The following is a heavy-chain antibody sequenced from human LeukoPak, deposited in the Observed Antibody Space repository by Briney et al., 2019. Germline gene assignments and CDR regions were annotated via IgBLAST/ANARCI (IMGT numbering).Heavy chain of an antibody. J-gene: IGHJ5*02. CDR3: ARGLRIVVVPAARGNWFDP. Sequence: ASVKVSCKASGYTFTGYYMHWVRQAPGQGLEWMGWINPNSGGTNYAQKFQGRVTMTRDTSISTAYMELSRLRSDDTAVYYCARGLRIVVVPAARGNWFDPWGRGTLVTVSS. CDR2: INPNSGGT. V-gene: IGHV1-2*02. CDR1: GYTFTGYY. D-gene: IGHD2-2*01.